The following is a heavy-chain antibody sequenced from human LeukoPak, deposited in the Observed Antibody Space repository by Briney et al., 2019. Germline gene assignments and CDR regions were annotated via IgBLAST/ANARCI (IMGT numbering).Heavy chain of an antibody. D-gene: IGHD4-23*01. Sequence: SETLSLTCSVSGGSISGYYWSWIRQPPGKGLEWIGFIYYNGSTNYNPSLKSRITISVDTSKNQFSLKLNSVTAADTAIFYCARIRRYDYDGFRPGWVYWYFDVWGRGTLVTVSS. CDR1: GGSISGYY. V-gene: IGHV4-59*01. CDR2: IYYNGST. J-gene: IGHJ2*01. CDR3: ARIRRYDYDGFRPGWVYWYFDV.